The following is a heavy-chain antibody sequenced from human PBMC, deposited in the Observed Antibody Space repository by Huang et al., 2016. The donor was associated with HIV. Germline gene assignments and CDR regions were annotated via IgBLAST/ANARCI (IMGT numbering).Heavy chain of an antibody. V-gene: IGHV2-5*02. CDR3: AHRRPKSMALFDY. CDR1: GFSLSPSEVG. J-gene: IGHJ4*02. Sequence: QITLKESGPTLVTPTKTLTLTCTVSGFSLSPSEVGVGWIRQPPGKDLEWLALIFWDDNKRYNPSLKSILPITKDTYKNQVGLTLTNMDPVDTATEFCAHRRPKSMALFDYWGLGTLVTVSS. CDR2: IFWDDNK.